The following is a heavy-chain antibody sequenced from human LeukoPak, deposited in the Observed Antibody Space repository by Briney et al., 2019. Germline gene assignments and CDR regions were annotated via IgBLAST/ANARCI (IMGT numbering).Heavy chain of an antibody. D-gene: IGHD2-15*01. CDR3: ARLVVVAAGSYYGMDV. CDR2: ISHSGTT. J-gene: IGHJ6*02. V-gene: IGHV4-38-2*01. Sequence: PSETLSLTCVASDYSISSGYFWGWIRRPPGKGLEWIGSISHSGTTYYNPSLKSRVTISVDTSKNQFSLKLSSVTAADTAVYYCARLVVVAAGSYYGMDVWGQGTTVTVSS. CDR1: DYSISSGYF.